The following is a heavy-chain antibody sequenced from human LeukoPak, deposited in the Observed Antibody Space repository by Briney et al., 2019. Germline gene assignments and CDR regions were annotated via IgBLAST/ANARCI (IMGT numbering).Heavy chain of an antibody. CDR3: VRDQSGFEV. CDR1: RYSVSKNIVA. CDR2: TYYRSKWYS. Sequence: SQTLSLTCTISRYSVSKNIVAWKWLTQSPSRGLECLGRTYYRSKWYSDYAVSVKSRITINPDTSKNQVALHVNSMAPEGSAVYFCVRDQSGFEVWGQGTTVTVSS. J-gene: IGHJ6*02. V-gene: IGHV6-1*01.